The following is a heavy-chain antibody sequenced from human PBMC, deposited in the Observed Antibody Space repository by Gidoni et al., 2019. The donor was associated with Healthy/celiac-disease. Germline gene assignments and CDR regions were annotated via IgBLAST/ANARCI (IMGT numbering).Heavy chain of an antibody. J-gene: IGHJ4*02. CDR1: GYTFTSYG. CDR2: ISAYNGNT. V-gene: IGHV1-18*01. D-gene: IGHD3-10*01. CDR3: ARGPTMVRGVIITTPGVDY. Sequence: HVHLVQSAAEVTKPGASVKVSCMASGYTFTSYGISWVRQAPGQGLECMGWISAYNGNTNDEQKLKGRVTMTTDTSTSTAYMERRSVRSEDTAVYYCARGPTMVRGVIITTPGVDYWGQGTLVNVSS.